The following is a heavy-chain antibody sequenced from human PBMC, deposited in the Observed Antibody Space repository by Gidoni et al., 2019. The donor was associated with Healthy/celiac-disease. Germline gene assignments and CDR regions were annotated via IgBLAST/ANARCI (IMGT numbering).Heavy chain of an antibody. V-gene: IGHV3-21*01. Sequence: EVQLVESGGGLVKPGGSLRLSCAASGFTFSSYSMTWVRQAPGKGLEWFSSISSSSSYIYYADSVKGRFTISRDNAKNSLYLQMNSLRAEDTAVYYCARVFRGYDPFSYLDYWGQGTLVTVSS. CDR2: ISSSSSYI. D-gene: IGHD5-12*01. J-gene: IGHJ4*02. CDR1: GFTFSSYS. CDR3: ARVFRGYDPFSYLDY.